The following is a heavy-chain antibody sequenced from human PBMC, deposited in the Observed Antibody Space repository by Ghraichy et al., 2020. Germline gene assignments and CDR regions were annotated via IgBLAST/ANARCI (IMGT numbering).Heavy chain of an antibody. J-gene: IGHJ5*02. D-gene: IGHD3-9*01. V-gene: IGHV4-59*01. CDR2: IYYSGTT. CDR3: ARAPFDILTTSYLWFDP. CDR1: GDSITSYY. Sequence: SETQSLTCTVSGDSITSYYWSWLRQPPGKGLEWIGYIYYSGTTKYNPSLKSRATISIDTSKNQFSLKLRSVTAADTAVYYCARAPFDILTTSYLWFDPWGQGTLVTVSS.